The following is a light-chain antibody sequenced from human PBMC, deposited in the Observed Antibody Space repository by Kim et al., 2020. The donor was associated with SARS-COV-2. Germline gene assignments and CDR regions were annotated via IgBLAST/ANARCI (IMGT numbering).Light chain of an antibody. V-gene: IGKV2-30*01. CDR3: MQGTSWPFT. J-gene: IGKJ2*01. CDR1: QSLIYRAGNTY. Sequence: DVVMTQSPLSLPVTLGQPASISCRSSQSLIYRAGNTYLSWFQQRPGQSPRRLIYKVSNRDSGVPDRFSGSGSGTDFTLTISRVEAEDVGVYSCMQGTSWPFTFGQGTKLEI. CDR2: KVS.